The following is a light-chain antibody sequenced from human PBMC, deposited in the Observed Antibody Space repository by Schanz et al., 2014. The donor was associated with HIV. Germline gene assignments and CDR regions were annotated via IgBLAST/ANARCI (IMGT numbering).Light chain of an antibody. CDR3: QQYGGSPS. V-gene: IGKV3-20*01. CDR1: QTLNNLF. Sequence: EIVLTQSPGTLSLSPGERATLSCRTSQTLNNLFLAWYQHKPGQAPRLLIYGAFNRATDIPDRFTGSGSGTGFTLTISSLEPEDSAVYYCQQYGGSPSFGQGTRLEIK. J-gene: IGKJ5*01. CDR2: GAF.